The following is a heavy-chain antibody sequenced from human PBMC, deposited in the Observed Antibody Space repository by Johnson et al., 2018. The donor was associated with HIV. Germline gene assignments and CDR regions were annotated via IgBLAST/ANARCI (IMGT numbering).Heavy chain of an antibody. D-gene: IGHD3-22*01. V-gene: IGHV3-30*02. CDR3: AKGQSSGYPKDAFDI. CDR1: GFTFSSYG. CDR2: IRYDGDIT. Sequence: QMLLVESGGGVVQPGRSLRLSCAASGFTFSSYGMHWVRQAPGKGLDWVAFIRYDGDITYYVDSVKGRFTSSRDNSKNTLYLQMNSLRTEDTAMYYCAKGQSSGYPKDAFDIWGRGTIVTISS. J-gene: IGHJ3*02.